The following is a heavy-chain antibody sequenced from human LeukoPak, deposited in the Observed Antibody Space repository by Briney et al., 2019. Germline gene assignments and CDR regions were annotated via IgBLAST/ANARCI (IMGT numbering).Heavy chain of an antibody. CDR2: IYYSGST. Sequence: PSQTLSLTCTVSGGSISSGGYYWSWIRQHPGKGLEWIGYIYYSGSTYYNPSLKSRVTISVDTSKNQFSLKLSSVTVADTAVYYCARGGRRDGYLDYWGQGTLVTVSS. J-gene: IGHJ4*02. CDR3: ARGGRRDGYLDY. V-gene: IGHV4-31*03. CDR1: GGSISSGGYY.